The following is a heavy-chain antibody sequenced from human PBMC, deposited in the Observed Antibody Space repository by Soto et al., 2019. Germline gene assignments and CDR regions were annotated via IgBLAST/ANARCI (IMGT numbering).Heavy chain of an antibody. CDR2: MNPNSGNT. D-gene: IGHD1-26*01. CDR1: GYTFTSYD. J-gene: IGHJ4*02. V-gene: IGHV1-8*02. CDR3: AIVGARPPDY. Sequence: QVQLVQSGAEVKKPGASVKVSCKASGYTFTSYDITWVRQATGQGLEWMGWMNPNSGNTGYAQKFQGRVTMPRNTAINTAYMELSSLSSEDTAVYYCAIVGARPPDYWGQGTLVTVSS.